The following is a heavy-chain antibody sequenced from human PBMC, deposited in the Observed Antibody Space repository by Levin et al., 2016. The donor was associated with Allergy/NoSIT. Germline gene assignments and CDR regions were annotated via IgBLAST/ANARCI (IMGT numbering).Heavy chain of an antibody. Sequence: WIRQPPGKGLEWVSAISGSGGSTYYADSVKGRFTISRDNSKNTLFLQMNNLRAEGTAVYYCAKKVGVVPAAIADYWGPGTLVTVSS. CDR3: AKKVGVVPAAIADY. V-gene: IGHV3-23*01. CDR2: ISGSGGST. D-gene: IGHD2-2*02. J-gene: IGHJ4*02.